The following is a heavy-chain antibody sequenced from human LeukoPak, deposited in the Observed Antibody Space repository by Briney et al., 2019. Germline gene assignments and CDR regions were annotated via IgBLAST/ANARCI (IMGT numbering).Heavy chain of an antibody. V-gene: IGHV1-46*01. CDR2: INPSGGST. CDR3: ARDRIGGATFGWFDP. D-gene: IGHD1-26*01. J-gene: IGHJ5*02. Sequence: ASVKVSCKASGYTFTSYYMHWVRQAPGQGLEWMGIINPSGGSTSYAQKFQGRVTMTRDTSTGTVYMELSSLRSEDTAVYYCARDRIGGATFGWFDPWGQGTLVTVSS. CDR1: GYTFTSYY.